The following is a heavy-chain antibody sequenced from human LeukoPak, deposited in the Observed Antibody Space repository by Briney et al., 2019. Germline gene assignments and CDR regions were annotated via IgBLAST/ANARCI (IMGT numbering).Heavy chain of an antibody. V-gene: IGHV3-23*01. CDR3: AKGASLNWFDP. Sequence: GGSLRLSCAASGFTFSTYAMSWVRQAPGKGLEWVSSISGSAGSTYYADSVKGRFTISRVNSKSTLYLQMNSLRAEDTAIYYCAKGASLNWFDPWGQGTLVTVSS. CDR2: ISGSAGST. J-gene: IGHJ5*02. D-gene: IGHD2-2*01. CDR1: GFTFSTYA.